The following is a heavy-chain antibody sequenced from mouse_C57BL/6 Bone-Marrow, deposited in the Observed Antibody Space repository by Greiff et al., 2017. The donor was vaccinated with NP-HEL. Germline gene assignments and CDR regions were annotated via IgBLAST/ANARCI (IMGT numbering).Heavy chain of an antibody. CDR3: TTGGSSPYAMDY. Sequence: VQLQQSGAELVRPGASVKLSCTVSGFNIKDDYMPWVKQRPEQGLEWIGWIDPENGDTEYASKFQGKAPITADKSSTTAYRQLSSLTSEDTAVYYCTTGGSSPYAMDYWGQGTSVTVSS. CDR1: GFNIKDDY. CDR2: IDPENGDT. V-gene: IGHV14-4*01. J-gene: IGHJ4*01. D-gene: IGHD1-1*01.